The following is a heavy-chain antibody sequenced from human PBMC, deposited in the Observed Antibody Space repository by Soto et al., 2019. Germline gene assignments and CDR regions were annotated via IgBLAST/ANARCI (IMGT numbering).Heavy chain of an antibody. J-gene: IGHJ6*02. Sequence: ASVKVSCKASGYTFTSYDINWVRQATGQGLEWMGWMNPNSGNTGYAQKFQGRVTMTRNTSISTAYMELSSLRSEDTAVYYWARVAYDFWSGLQRGMDVWVQGTTVTVSS. CDR3: ARVAYDFWSGLQRGMDV. V-gene: IGHV1-8*01. D-gene: IGHD3-3*01. CDR1: GYTFTSYD. CDR2: MNPNSGNT.